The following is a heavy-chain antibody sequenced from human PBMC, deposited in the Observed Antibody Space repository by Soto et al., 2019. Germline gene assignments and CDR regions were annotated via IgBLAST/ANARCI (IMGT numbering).Heavy chain of an antibody. CDR2: IYYSGST. CDR3: ARATDFGPLADYYYMDV. CDR1: GGSISSYY. D-gene: IGHD3-3*01. V-gene: IGHV4-59*01. J-gene: IGHJ6*03. Sequence: SETLSLTCTVSGGSISSYYWSWIRQPPGKGLEWIGYIYYSGSTNYNPSLKSRVTISVDTSKNQFSLKLSSVTAADTAVYYCARATDFGPLADYYYMDVWGKGTTVTVSS.